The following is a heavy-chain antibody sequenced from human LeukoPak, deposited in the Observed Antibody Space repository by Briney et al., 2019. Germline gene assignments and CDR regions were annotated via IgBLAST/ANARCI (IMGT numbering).Heavy chain of an antibody. J-gene: IGHJ6*03. CDR3: ARGRCSSTSCSTYYYYYMDV. CDR1: GYTFTGYY. Sequence: ASVKVSCKASGYTFTGYYMHWVRQAPGQGLEWMGWINPNSGGTNYAQKFQGRVTMTRDTSISTAYMELSRLRSDDTAVYYCARGRCSSTSCSTYYYYYMDVWGKGTTVTVSS. V-gene: IGHV1-2*02. CDR2: INPNSGGT. D-gene: IGHD2-2*01.